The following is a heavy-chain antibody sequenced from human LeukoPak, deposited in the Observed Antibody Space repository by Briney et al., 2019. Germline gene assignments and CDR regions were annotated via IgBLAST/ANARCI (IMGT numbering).Heavy chain of an antibody. CDR1: GGSISSGGYS. CDR2: IYHGGST. Sequence: SETLSLTCAVSGGSISSGGYSWSWIRQPPGKGLEWIGYIYHGGSTYYNPSLKSRVTISVDRSKNQFSLKLSSVTAADTAVYYCARIVYSGYEGYGMDVWGQGTTVTVSS. V-gene: IGHV4-30-2*01. CDR3: ARIVYSGYEGYGMDV. J-gene: IGHJ6*02. D-gene: IGHD5-12*01.